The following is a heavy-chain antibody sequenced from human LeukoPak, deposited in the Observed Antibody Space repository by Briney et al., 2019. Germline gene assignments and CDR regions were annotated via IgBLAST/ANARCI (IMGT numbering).Heavy chain of an antibody. J-gene: IGHJ4*02. Sequence: SETLSLTCAVSGGSISSGNWWSWVRQPPGKGLEWIGYIYYSGSANYNPSLKSRVTISVATSKNQFSLKLSSVSAADTAVYYCVRHEGSGYFYNWGQGTLVTVSS. V-gene: IGHV4-4*02. CDR3: VRHEGSGYFYN. CDR1: GGSISSGNW. D-gene: IGHD3-22*01. CDR2: IYYSGSA.